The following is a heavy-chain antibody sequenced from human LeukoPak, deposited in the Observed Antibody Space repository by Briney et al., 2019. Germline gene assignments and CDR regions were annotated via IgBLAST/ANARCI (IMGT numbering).Heavy chain of an antibody. J-gene: IGHJ4*02. Sequence: SETLSLTCAVYGGSFSGYYWSWIRQPPGKGLEWIGEINHSGSTSYSPSLKSRVTISADTSRNQFSLKLSSVTAADTAVYYCASRKLGNDYWGQGTLVTVSS. D-gene: IGHD7-27*01. CDR2: INHSGST. V-gene: IGHV4-34*01. CDR3: ASRKLGNDY. CDR1: GGSFSGYY.